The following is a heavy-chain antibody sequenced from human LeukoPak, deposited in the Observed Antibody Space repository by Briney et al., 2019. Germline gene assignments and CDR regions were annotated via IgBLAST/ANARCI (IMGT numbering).Heavy chain of an antibody. CDR1: GFTFSNYA. D-gene: IGHD2-15*01. V-gene: IGHV3-23*01. CDR3: ATPGARSEDAFDI. Sequence: GGSLRLSCAASGFTFSNYAMSWVRQAPGKGLEWVSTISGSGGNTYYADSVKGRFTISRDNSKNTLFLQMNSLRAEDTAVYYCATPGARSEDAFDIWGQGTMVTVSS. J-gene: IGHJ3*02. CDR2: ISGSGGNT.